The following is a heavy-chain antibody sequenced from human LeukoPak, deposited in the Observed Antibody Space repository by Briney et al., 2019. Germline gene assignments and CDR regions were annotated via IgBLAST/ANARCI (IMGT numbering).Heavy chain of an antibody. CDR3: ARAMYSSGWLRFDY. CDR2: INPNSGGT. CDR1: GYTFTGYY. J-gene: IGHJ4*02. D-gene: IGHD6-19*01. V-gene: IGHV1-2*02. Sequence: GASVKVSCKASGYTFTGYYMHWVRQAPGQGLEWMGWINPNSGGTNYAQKFQDRVTMTRDTSIGTAYMELSRLRSDDTAVYYCARAMYSSGWLRFDYWGQGTLVTVSS.